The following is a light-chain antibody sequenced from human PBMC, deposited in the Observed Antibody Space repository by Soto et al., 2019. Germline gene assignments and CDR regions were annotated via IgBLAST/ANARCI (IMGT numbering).Light chain of an antibody. CDR2: EVD. CDR1: YTDVGGYNR. J-gene: IGLJ1*01. V-gene: IGLV2-14*01. Sequence: QSALTQPASVSGSPGQSITISCTGTYTDVGGYNRVSWYQHHAGKGPKMLIFEVDNRPSGISDRFSGSKSGDTASLTISDLQAEDEADYYCVSYTSSSTYVFGSGTKVTVL. CDR3: VSYTSSSTYV.